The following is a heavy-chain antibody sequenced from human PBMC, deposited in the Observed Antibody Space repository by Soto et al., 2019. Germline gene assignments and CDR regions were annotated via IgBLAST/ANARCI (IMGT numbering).Heavy chain of an antibody. CDR3: TTGSVEGV. Sequence: EVQLVESGGGFIYPGGSLRLSCAASGLTISNAWMNWVRQAPGKGLEWVGRIKTNTEGGTTDYAAAVKGRFTVSRDDSKNTLYLQMNSLRTEDTGVYYCTTGSVEGVWGQGTTVIGSS. CDR2: IKTNTEGGTT. D-gene: IGHD2-15*01. CDR1: GLTISNAW. V-gene: IGHV3-15*07. J-gene: IGHJ6*02.